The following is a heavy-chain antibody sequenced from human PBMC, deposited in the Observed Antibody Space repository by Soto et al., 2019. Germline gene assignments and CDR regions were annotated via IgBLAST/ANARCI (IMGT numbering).Heavy chain of an antibody. CDR3: ASSVEVATLAQIDY. V-gene: IGHV1-69*13. CDR1: GGTFSSYA. CDR2: IIPIFGTA. J-gene: IGHJ4*02. D-gene: IGHD5-12*01. Sequence: SVKVSCKASGGTFSSYAISWVRQAPGQGLEWMGGIIPIFGTANYAQKFQGRVTITADESTSTAYMELSSLRSEDTAVYYCASSVEVATLAQIDYWGQGTLVTVSS.